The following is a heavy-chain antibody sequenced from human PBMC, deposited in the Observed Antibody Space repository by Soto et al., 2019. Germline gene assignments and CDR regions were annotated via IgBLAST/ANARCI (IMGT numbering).Heavy chain of an antibody. CDR2: ISSSSITI. Sequence: PGGSLRLSCAASVFTFSTYNMNCVRQAPGKGLEWISYISSSSITIYYADSVKGRFTISRDNAKNSLSLQLNSLRDEDTAVYYCTRDGGWESYFDYWGQGTLVTVSS. D-gene: IGHD1-26*01. V-gene: IGHV3-48*02. CDR1: VFTFSTYN. CDR3: TRDGGWESYFDY. J-gene: IGHJ4*02.